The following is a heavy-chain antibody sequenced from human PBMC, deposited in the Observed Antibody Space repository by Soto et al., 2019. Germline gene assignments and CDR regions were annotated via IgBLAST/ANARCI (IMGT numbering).Heavy chain of an antibody. J-gene: IGHJ6*02. Sequence: QVQLVESGGGVVQPGRSLRLSCAASGFTFSRYGIHWVRQAPRKGLEWVAVISYDGSNKYYADSVKGRFTISRDNSKNTLYLQMNSLRAEDTAVYYCAKVAVAGLRYYYGMDVWGQGTTVTVSS. D-gene: IGHD6-19*01. V-gene: IGHV3-30*18. CDR1: GFTFSRYG. CDR3: AKVAVAGLRYYYGMDV. CDR2: ISYDGSNK.